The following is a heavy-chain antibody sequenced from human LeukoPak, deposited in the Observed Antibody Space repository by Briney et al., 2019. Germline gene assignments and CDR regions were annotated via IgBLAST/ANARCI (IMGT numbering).Heavy chain of an antibody. D-gene: IGHD5-18*01. Sequence: SVTVSCTASGGTFSSYAISWVRQAPGQGLEWMGGIIPIFGTANYAQKFQGRVTITADESTSTAYMELSSLRSEDTAVYYCARGDTAMTIDAFDIWGQGTMVTVSS. CDR1: GGTFSSYA. J-gene: IGHJ3*02. CDR3: ARGDTAMTIDAFDI. CDR2: IIPIFGTA. V-gene: IGHV1-69*01.